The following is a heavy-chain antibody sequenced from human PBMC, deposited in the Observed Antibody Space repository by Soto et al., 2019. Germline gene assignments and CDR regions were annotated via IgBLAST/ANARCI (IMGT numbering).Heavy chain of an antibody. J-gene: IGHJ4*02. D-gene: IGHD2-15*01. Sequence: QVQLVQSGAEVKKPGASVKVSCKASGYTFTGYYMHWVRQAPGQGLEWMGWINPNSGGTNSAQKFQGWVPMTRETSISTAYLELSRLRFDDTAVYYCAILGGERGYCSGGSCPFDYWGQGTLVTVSS. CDR1: GYTFTGYY. V-gene: IGHV1-2*04. CDR3: AILGGERGYCSGGSCPFDY. CDR2: INPNSGGT.